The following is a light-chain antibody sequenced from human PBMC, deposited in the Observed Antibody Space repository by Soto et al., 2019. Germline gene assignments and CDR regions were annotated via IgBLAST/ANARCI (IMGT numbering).Light chain of an antibody. J-gene: IGKJ1*01. CDR1: QSLLHSDGNTY. V-gene: IGKV2-30*02. CDR3: AQPLHWPWT. Sequence: IKKYPLSLPVTLGQPASISCRSSQSLLHSDGNTYLNWFQQRPGQSPRRLIYKVSNRDSGVPDRFSGSGSGTDFTLKISRVEAEDVGVYYFAQPLHWPWTFGQATKVYIK. CDR2: KVS.